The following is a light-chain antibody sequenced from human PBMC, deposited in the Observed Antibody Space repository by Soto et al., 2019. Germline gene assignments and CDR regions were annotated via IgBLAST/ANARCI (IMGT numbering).Light chain of an antibody. CDR2: RNN. CDR1: SSNIGSDF. V-gene: IGLV1-47*01. J-gene: IGLJ3*02. Sequence: QSVLTQPPSASATPGQRVTISCSGISSNIGSDFVFWYQQLPGTAPKLLIYRNNQRPSGVPDRFSGSKSGTSASLAISGLRSEDEADYYCAAWDHSLSGWMIGGGTKLTVL. CDR3: AAWDHSLSGWM.